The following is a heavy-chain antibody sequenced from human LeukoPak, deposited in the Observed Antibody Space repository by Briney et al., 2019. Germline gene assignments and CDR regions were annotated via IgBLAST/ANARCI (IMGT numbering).Heavy chain of an antibody. CDR3: ARGGFTGTSCPYFDY. V-gene: IGHV3-74*01. J-gene: IGHJ4*02. CDR2: ISSDGSST. Sequence: PPGGSLRLSCAASGFTFSNYWMHWVRQAPGKGLVWVSRISSDGSSTTYADSVKGRFTISRDNAKNTLYLKMNTLRAEDTAIYFCARGGFTGTSCPYFDYWGQGTLVTVSS. D-gene: IGHD2-2*01. CDR1: GFTFSNYW.